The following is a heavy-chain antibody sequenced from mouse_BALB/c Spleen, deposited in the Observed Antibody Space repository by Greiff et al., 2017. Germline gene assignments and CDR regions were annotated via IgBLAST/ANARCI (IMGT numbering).Heavy chain of an antibody. J-gene: IGHJ1*01. D-gene: IGHD2-4*01. V-gene: IGHV2-6-7*01. CDR3: AREPYDYTGYWYFDV. CDR2: IWGDGST. CDR1: GFSLTGYG. Sequence: QVQLKESGPGLVAPSQSLSITCTVSGFSLTGYGVNWVRQPPGKGLEWLGMIWGDGSTDYNSALKSRLSISKDNSKSQVFLKMNSLQTEDTARYYCAREPYDYTGYWYFDVWGAGTTVTVSS.